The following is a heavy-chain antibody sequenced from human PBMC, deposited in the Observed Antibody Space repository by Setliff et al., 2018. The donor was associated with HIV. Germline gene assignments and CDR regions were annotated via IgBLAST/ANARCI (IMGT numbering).Heavy chain of an antibody. CDR2: IFYSGST. Sequence: SETLSLTCTVTGGPMNTGGYYWSWIRHHPGKGLEWVGYIFYSGSTYYNPSLESRLTISIDTSKDQFFLKLRSVTAADTAVYFCARASSGYESRGLFDYWGQGMWVTVPQ. J-gene: IGHJ4*02. CDR1: GGPMNTGGYY. CDR3: ARASSGYESRGLFDY. D-gene: IGHD5-12*01. V-gene: IGHV4-31*03.